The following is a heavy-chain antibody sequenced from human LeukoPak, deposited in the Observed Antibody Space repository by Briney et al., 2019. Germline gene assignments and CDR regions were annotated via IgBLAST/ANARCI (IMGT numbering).Heavy chain of an antibody. CDR1: GFTFSSYW. CDR3: ARVSAAGNRYYYYMDV. J-gene: IGHJ6*03. V-gene: IGHV3-7*01. Sequence: GGSLRLSCAASGFTFSSYWMNWVRQAPGKGLEWVANIKQDGSEKYYVDSVKGRFTISRDNAKNSLYLQMNSLRAEDTAVYYCARVSAAGNRYYYYMDVWGKGTTVTVSS. CDR2: IKQDGSEK. D-gene: IGHD6-13*01.